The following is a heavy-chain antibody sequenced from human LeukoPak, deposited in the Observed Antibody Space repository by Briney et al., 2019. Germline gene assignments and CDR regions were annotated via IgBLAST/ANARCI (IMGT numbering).Heavy chain of an antibody. V-gene: IGHV4-59*12. D-gene: IGHD1-14*01. CDR1: GGSISNYY. CDR2: IYYSGST. CDR3: ASVPNPPRASDAFDI. Sequence: PSETLSLTCTVSGGSISNYYWSWIRQPPGKGLEWIGYIYYSGSTNYNPSLKSRVTISVDTSKNQFSLKLSSVTAADTAVYYCASVPNPPRASDAFDIWGQGTMVTVSS. J-gene: IGHJ3*02.